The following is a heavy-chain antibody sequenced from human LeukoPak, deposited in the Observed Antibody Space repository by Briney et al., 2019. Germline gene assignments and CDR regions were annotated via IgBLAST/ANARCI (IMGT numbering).Heavy chain of an antibody. V-gene: IGHV3-7*04. CDR2: IRQDGSAK. Sequence: PGGSLRLSCAASVFTFTSYWMTWVRQAPGKGLEWVANIRQDGSAKSHVDSVKGRFTLSRHNPQNSLYLQMNSLSAEHTAVYYCARDGYATGSHDYWGQGTLVTVSS. CDR1: VFTFTSYW. CDR3: ARDGYATGSHDY. J-gene: IGHJ4*02. D-gene: IGHD3-10*01.